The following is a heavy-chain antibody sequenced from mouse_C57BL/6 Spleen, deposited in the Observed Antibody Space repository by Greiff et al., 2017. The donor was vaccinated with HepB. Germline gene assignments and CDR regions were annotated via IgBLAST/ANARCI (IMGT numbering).Heavy chain of an antibody. V-gene: IGHV1-64*01. Sequence: QVQLQQPGAELVKPGASVKLSCKASGYTFTSYWMHWVKQRPGQGLEWIGMIHPNSGSTNYNEKLKSKATLTVDKSSSTAYMQLSSLTSEDSAVYYCARKLNGSSYGFAYWGQGTLVTVSA. CDR3: ARKLNGSSYGFAY. CDR1: GYTFTSYW. CDR2: IHPNSGST. D-gene: IGHD1-1*01. J-gene: IGHJ3*01.